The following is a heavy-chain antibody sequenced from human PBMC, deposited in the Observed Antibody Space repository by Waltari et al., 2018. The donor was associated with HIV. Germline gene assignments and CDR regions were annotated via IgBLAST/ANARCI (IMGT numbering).Heavy chain of an antibody. J-gene: IGHJ4*02. CDR3: SRLVVGYNYGYYFDS. CDR1: GFTFDDHA. D-gene: IGHD5-18*01. CDR2: IRSKPYGGTT. Sequence: VQLVESGGGLVQSGRSMRLSCTAAGFTFDDHAMSWFRQAPGKGREWVGCIRSKPYGGTTEYAASVKGRFTISRDDSKSIAYLQMNSLKSDDAAVYYCSRLVVGYNYGYYFDSWGQGTLVTVSS. V-gene: IGHV3-49*03.